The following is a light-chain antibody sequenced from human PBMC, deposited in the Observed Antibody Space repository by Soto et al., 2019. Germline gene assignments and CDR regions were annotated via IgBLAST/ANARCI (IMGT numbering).Light chain of an antibody. Sequence: DIQMTQSPSSLSASIGDRVTITCRASETINKYLNWYQQKPGKPPKLLIYTASTLPSGVPSRFSGSRPGTNFTLTINSLQPEDFATYYCQQSYKTPQTFGQETKVDIK. CDR1: ETINKY. CDR2: TAS. J-gene: IGKJ1*01. V-gene: IGKV1-39*01. CDR3: QQSYKTPQT.